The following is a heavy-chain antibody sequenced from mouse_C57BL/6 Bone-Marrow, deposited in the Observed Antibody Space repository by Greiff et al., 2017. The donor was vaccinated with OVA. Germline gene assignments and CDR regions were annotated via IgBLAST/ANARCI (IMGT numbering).Heavy chain of an antibody. V-gene: IGHV1-7*01. J-gene: IGHJ2*01. CDR3: ARSDYGNFLFDY. CDR1: GYTFTSYW. Sequence: VQLQQSGAELAKPGASVTLSCKASGYTFTSYWMHWVKQRPGQGLEWIGYINPSSGSTKYNQKFKDKATLTADKSSSTAYMQLSSLTYEDSAVYYCARSDYGNFLFDYWGQGTTLTVSS. D-gene: IGHD2-1*01. CDR2: INPSSGST.